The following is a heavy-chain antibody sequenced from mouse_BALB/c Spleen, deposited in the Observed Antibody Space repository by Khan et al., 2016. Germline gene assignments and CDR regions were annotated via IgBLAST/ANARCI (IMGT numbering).Heavy chain of an antibody. V-gene: IGHV5-6-3*01. CDR1: GFTFSSYG. J-gene: IGHJ4*01. CDR2: INSNGGST. CDR3: ARDDYYAMDY. Sequence: EVELVESGGGLVQPGGSLKLSCAASGFTFSSYGMSWVRQTPDKRLELVATINSNGGSTYYPDSVKGRFTISRVNAKNTLYLQMSSLQSEDTAMYYCARDDYYAMDYWGQGTSVTVSS.